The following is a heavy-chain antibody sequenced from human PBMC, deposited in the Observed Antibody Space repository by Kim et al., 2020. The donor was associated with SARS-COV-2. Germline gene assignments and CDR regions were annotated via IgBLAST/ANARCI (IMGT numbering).Heavy chain of an antibody. D-gene: IGHD7-27*01. CDR1: GGTFSSYA. Sequence: SVKVSCKASGGTFSSYAISWVRQAPGQGLEWMGGIIPIFGTANYAQKFQGRVTITADESTSTAYMELSSLRSEDTAVYYCASPWAPLSLPYYYYGMDVWGQGTTVTVSS. J-gene: IGHJ6*02. CDR3: ASPWAPLSLPYYYYGMDV. CDR2: IIPIFGTA. V-gene: IGHV1-69*13.